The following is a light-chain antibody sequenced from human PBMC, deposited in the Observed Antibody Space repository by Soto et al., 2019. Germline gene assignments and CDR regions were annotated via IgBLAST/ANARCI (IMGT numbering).Light chain of an antibody. J-gene: IGKJ1*01. CDR2: KAS. Sequence: SPSTLSGSVGDRVTITCRASQSISVWLAWYQQKAGKAPNLLIYKASRLESGVPSRFSGSGSETEFTLTISGLQPGDSATYYCQQYNSYSPTFGQGTKVDIK. CDR3: QQYNSYSPT. CDR1: QSISVW. V-gene: IGKV1-5*03.